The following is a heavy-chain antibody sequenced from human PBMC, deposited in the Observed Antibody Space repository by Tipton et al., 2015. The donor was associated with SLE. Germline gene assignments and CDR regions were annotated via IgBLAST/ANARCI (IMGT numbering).Heavy chain of an antibody. V-gene: IGHV4-4*07. CDR2: IYTSGSV. CDR1: RGSISRYY. Sequence: TLSLTCTVSRGSISRYYWSWIRQSAGKGLEWIGRIYTSGSVNYNLSLKSRVTMSVDTSKNQFSLKLSSVTAADTAVYYCARHDYDSSGYYYDWGQGTLVTVSS. D-gene: IGHD3-22*01. CDR3: ARHDYDSSGYYYD. J-gene: IGHJ4*02.